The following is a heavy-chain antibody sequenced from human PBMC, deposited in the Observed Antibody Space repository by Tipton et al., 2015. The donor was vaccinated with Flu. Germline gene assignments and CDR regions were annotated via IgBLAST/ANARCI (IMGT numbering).Heavy chain of an antibody. Sequence: QLVQSGAEVKKPGASVTVSCRSPDYNFNSHGISWVRQAPGRGLEWVDWISARNGNTNYAQNFRGRVTVTTDTSTRTNYLVLRSLKSDDTAVYFCARAGYSSGWYRDYFDNWGQGTLVTVSS. CDR1: DYNFNSHG. D-gene: IGHD6-19*01. CDR3: ARAGYSSGWYRDYFDN. J-gene: IGHJ4*02. CDR2: ISARNGNT. V-gene: IGHV1-18*01.